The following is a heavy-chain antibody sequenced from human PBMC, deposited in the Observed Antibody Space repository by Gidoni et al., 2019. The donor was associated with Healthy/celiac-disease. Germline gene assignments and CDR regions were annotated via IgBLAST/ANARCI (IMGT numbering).Heavy chain of an antibody. V-gene: IGHV3-66*01. D-gene: IGHD4-17*01. Sequence: EVQLVESGGGLVQPGGSLRLSCAASGFTVSSIYMSWVRQAPGKGLEWVAVIYSGGSTYYADSVKGRFTIARDNSKNTLYLQMNSLRAEDTAVYYCAREALDYGGFDYWGQGTLVTVSS. CDR3: AREALDYGGFDY. CDR1: GFTVSSIY. CDR2: IYSGGST. J-gene: IGHJ4*02.